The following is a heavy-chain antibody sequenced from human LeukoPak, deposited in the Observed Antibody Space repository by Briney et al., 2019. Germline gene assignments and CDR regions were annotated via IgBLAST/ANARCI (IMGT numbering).Heavy chain of an antibody. CDR3: AKDMYYYDNSGYGSFDY. CDR2: VSYDGSNK. CDR1: GFTFSYHW. V-gene: IGHV3-30*18. D-gene: IGHD3-22*01. Sequence: GGSLRLSCAASGFTFSYHWMTWVRQAPGKGLEWVAVVSYDGSNKYYADSVKGRITISRDNSKNTLYLQMNSLRTEDTAVYYCAKDMYYYDNSGYGSFDYWGQGTLVTVSS. J-gene: IGHJ4*02.